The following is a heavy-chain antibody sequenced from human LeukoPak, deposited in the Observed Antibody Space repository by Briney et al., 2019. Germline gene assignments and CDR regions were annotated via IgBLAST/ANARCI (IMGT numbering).Heavy chain of an antibody. V-gene: IGHV3-30*03. CDR2: ISYDGSNK. CDR1: GFTFSSYG. Sequence: GGSLRLSCAASGFTFSSYGMHWVRQAPGKGLEWVAVISYDGSNKYYADSVKGRFTISRDNSKNTLYLQMNSLRAEDTAVYYCARDRGENSGYYYVFWYFDLWGRGTLVTVSS. D-gene: IGHD3-22*01. J-gene: IGHJ2*01. CDR3: ARDRGENSGYYYVFWYFDL.